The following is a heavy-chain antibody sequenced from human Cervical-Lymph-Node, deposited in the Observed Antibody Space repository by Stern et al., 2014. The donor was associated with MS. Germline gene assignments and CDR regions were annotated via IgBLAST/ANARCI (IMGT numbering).Heavy chain of an antibody. J-gene: IGHJ4*02. V-gene: IGHV2-5*02. CDR3: ARLGNSYFDF. Sequence: QVTLRESGPTLVKPTQTLTLTCTLSGFSIKSSGVGVGWVRQPPGKALEWLALIYWDDTKRYSPSLMSRLTITQDTSKNQVVLTLANVDPVDTATYSCARLGNSYFDFWGQGTLVTVSS. CDR1: GFSIKSSGVG. D-gene: IGHD1/OR15-1a*01. CDR2: IYWDDTK.